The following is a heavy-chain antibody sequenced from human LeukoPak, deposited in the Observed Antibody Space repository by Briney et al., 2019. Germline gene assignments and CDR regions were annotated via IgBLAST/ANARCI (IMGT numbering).Heavy chain of an antibody. Sequence: GGSLRLSCAASGFTFSSYSMNWVRQAPGKGLEWVSSISSSSSYIYYADSVKGRFTISRDYAKNSLYLQMNSLRAEDTAVYYCARDGELGAFDYWGQGTLVTVSS. CDR2: ISSSSSYI. V-gene: IGHV3-21*01. CDR1: GFTFSSYS. J-gene: IGHJ4*02. CDR3: ARDGELGAFDY. D-gene: IGHD7-27*01.